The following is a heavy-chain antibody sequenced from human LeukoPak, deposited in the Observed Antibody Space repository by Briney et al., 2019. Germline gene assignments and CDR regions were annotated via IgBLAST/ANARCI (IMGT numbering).Heavy chain of an antibody. V-gene: IGHV3-23*01. CDR2: INGGGYGT. J-gene: IGHJ4*02. CDR3: AKRYCSGGICYSFFDY. CDR1: GFTFHIYA. Sequence: GGSLRLSCAASGFTFHIYAMNWVRQAPGKGLEWVSAINGGGYGTYYADSVKGRFTISRDNSKNTLYLQMNSLRAEDTAVYYCAKRYCSGGICYSFFDYWGQGTLVTVSS. D-gene: IGHD2-15*01.